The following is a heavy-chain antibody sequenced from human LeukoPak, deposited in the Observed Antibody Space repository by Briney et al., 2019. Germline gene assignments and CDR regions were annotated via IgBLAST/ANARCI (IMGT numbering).Heavy chain of an antibody. CDR3: ARSIMVTSNGKVSLRAFDI. J-gene: IGHJ3*02. CDR1: GGSISNYY. CDR2: IYTSGIT. Sequence: TPSETLSLTCTVPGGSISNYYWSWIRQPAGKGLEWIGRIYTSGITNYNPSLKSRVTMSLDTPKNQFSLKLSSVTAADTAVYYCARSIMVTSNGKVSLRAFDIWGQGTMVTVSS. V-gene: IGHV4-4*07. D-gene: IGHD2-21*02.